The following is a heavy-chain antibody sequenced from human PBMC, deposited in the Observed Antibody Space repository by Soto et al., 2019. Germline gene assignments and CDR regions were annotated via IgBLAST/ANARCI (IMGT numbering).Heavy chain of an antibody. CDR2: IYHSGST. CDR1: GGSISSSNW. D-gene: IGHD6-13*01. CDR3: ARDGAAAGTPGDP. V-gene: IGHV4-4*02. J-gene: IGHJ5*02. Sequence: TSETLSLTCAVSGGSISSSNWWCCGRQPPGKGLEWIGEIYHSGSTNYNPSLKSRVTISVDKSKNQFSLKLSSVTAADTAVYYCARDGAAAGTPGDPWGQGTLVTVSS.